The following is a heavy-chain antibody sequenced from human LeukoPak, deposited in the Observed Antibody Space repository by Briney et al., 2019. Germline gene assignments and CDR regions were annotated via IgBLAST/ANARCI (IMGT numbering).Heavy chain of an antibody. D-gene: IGHD6-19*01. CDR3: AKDMNSWRDGSGLGDYFDY. J-gene: IGHJ4*02. CDR2: ISSRSSHT. CDR1: GFTFSDYY. V-gene: IGHV3-11*05. Sequence: PGGSLRLSCAASGFTFSDYYMSWIRQAPGKGLEWVSYISSRSSHTNYADSVKGRFTISRDNSKNTLYPQMNSLRADDTAVYYCAKDMNSWRDGSGLGDYFDYWGQGTLVTVSS.